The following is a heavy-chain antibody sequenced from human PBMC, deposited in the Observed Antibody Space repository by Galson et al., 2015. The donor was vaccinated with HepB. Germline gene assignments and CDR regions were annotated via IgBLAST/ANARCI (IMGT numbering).Heavy chain of an antibody. CDR2: IGTAGDP. D-gene: IGHD1-20*01. V-gene: IGHV3-13*05. CDR1: GFTFSSYD. J-gene: IGHJ3*02. CDR3: ARGATLGITGTRGDAFDI. Sequence: SLRLSCAASGFTFSSYDMHWVRQATGKGLEWVSAIGTAGDPYYPGSVKGRFTVSRENAKNSLYLQMNSLRAGDTAVYYCARGATLGITGTRGDAFDIWGQGTMVTVSS.